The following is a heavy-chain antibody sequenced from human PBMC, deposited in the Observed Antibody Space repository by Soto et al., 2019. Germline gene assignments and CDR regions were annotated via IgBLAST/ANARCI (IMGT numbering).Heavy chain of an antibody. D-gene: IGHD2-2*01. Sequence: QLQLQESGPGLVKPSETLSLTCTVSGGSISSSSYYWGWIRQPPGKGLEWIGSIYYSGSTYYNPSLKSRVTISVDTSKNQFSLKLSSVTAADTAVYYCARHKYCSSTSCYENGYWGQGTLVTVSS. J-gene: IGHJ4*02. CDR2: IYYSGST. CDR1: GGSISSSSYY. CDR3: ARHKYCSSTSCYENGY. V-gene: IGHV4-39*01.